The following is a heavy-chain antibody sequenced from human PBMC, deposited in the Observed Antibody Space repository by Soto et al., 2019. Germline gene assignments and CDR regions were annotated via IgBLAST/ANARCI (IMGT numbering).Heavy chain of an antibody. CDR2: VYYTGST. D-gene: IGHD6-19*01. J-gene: IGHJ4*02. CDR3: ARSVAVPGAHIDY. V-gene: IGHV4-59*01. Sequence: LSLTCSVSGGSISGSYWSWIRQSPGKGLEWLGYVYYTGSTNYSPSLRSRVSISVDTSKNEFSLRLSSVTAADTAVYFCARSVAVPGAHIDYWGQGTQVTV. CDR1: GGSISGSY.